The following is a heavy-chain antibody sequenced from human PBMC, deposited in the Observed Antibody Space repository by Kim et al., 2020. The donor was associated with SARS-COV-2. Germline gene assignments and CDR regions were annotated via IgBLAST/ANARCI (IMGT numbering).Heavy chain of an antibody. J-gene: IGHJ5*02. CDR1: GYTFTSYG. V-gene: IGHV1-18*04. CDR3: AGDTNLYSRRGIGGGDWFDP. D-gene: IGHD1-26*01. CDR2: ISAYNGNT. Sequence: ASVKVSCKASGYTFTSYGISWVRQAPGQGLEWMGWISAYNGNTNYAQKLQGRVTMTTDTSTSTAYMELRSLRSDDTAVYYCAGDTNLYSRRGIGGGDWFDPWGQGALVTVSS.